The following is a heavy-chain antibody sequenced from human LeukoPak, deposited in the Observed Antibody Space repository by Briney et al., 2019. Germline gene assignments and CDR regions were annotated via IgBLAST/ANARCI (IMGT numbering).Heavy chain of an antibody. V-gene: IGHV4-59*01. CDR1: GGSMNNFF. D-gene: IGHD5-24*01. Sequence: PSETLSLTCIVSGGSMNNFFWTWIRQTPGKRLEWIGYVYYSGSTKYNPPLERRVTISLDTSKNQFSLRLTSVTAADTAVYYCARGSEEVATISEAFDIWGQGTAVTVSS. CDR2: VYYSGST. CDR3: ARGSEEVATISEAFDI. J-gene: IGHJ3*02.